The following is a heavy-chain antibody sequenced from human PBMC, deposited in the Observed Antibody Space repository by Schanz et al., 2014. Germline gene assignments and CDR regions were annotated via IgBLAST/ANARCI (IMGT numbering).Heavy chain of an antibody. J-gene: IGHJ3*02. CDR2: ISSSSTYI. V-gene: IGHV3-21*01. D-gene: IGHD2-15*01. Sequence: EVQLVESGGGLVQPGGSLRLSCETSGFTFSNHAMNWVRQAPGKGLEWVSSISSSSTYIYYTDSLKGRFTISRDNAKNSLYLQMNSLRAEDTAMYYCARVLRGVLPATLGDAFDIWGQGTMVTISS. CDR3: ARVLRGVLPATLGDAFDI. CDR1: GFTFSNHA.